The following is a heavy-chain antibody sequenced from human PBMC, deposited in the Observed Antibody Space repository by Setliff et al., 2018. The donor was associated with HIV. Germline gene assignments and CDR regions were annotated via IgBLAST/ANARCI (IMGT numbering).Heavy chain of an antibody. Sequence: LSLTCAVSGGSLSSSNWWSWVRQPPGKGLEWIGEIYHSGSTNYNPSLKSRVTISVDKSKNQFSLKLRSVTAADTAVYYCARTLIAAAGTFDYWGQGTLVTVSS. V-gene: IGHV4-4*02. CDR3: ARTLIAAAGTFDY. CDR2: IYHSGST. D-gene: IGHD6-13*01. CDR1: GGSLSSSNW. J-gene: IGHJ4*02.